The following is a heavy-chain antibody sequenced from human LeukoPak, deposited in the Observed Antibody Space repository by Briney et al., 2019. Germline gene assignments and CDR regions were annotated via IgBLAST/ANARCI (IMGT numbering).Heavy chain of an antibody. CDR1: GFTFTSYG. V-gene: IGHV3-30*18. J-gene: IGHJ4*02. CDR3: AKGDYYDSSGYSDY. Sequence: GGSLRLSCAASGFTFTSYGMHWVRQAQGKGLEWVAVISYDGSNKYNADSVKGRFTISRDNSKNTLYLQMNSLRAEDTAVYYCAKGDYYDSSGYSDYWGQGTLVTVSS. CDR2: ISYDGSNK. D-gene: IGHD3-22*01.